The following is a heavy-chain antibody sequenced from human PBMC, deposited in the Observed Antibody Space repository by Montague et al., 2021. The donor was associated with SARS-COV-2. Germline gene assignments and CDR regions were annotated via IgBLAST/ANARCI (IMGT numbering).Heavy chain of an antibody. D-gene: IGHD2-2*01. Sequence: SETLSLTCTVSGDSISSGYFYWGWIRQPPRKGLEWVGTIHYSGITYYNPSLKSRVTISVDTSRNQFSLKLSSVTAADTAIYYCARHLAISGPAAVSDYWGQGTLVTVSS. CDR2: IHYSGIT. CDR3: ARHLAISGPAAVSDY. V-gene: IGHV4-39*01. CDR1: GDSISSGYFY. J-gene: IGHJ4*02.